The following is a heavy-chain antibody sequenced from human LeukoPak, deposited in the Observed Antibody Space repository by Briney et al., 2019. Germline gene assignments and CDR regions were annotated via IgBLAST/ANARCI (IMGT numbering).Heavy chain of an antibody. D-gene: IGHD3-3*01. V-gene: IGHV4-59*01. CDR1: GGSISSYY. CDR3: ARAHYDFWSGPGSYYYYYMDV. J-gene: IGHJ6*03. Sequence: PSETLSLTXTVSGGSISSYYWSWIRQPPGKGLEWIGYIYYSGSTNYNPSLKSRVTISVDTSKNQFSLKLSSVTAADTAVYYCARAHYDFWSGPGSYYYYYMDVWGKGTTVTVSS. CDR2: IYYSGST.